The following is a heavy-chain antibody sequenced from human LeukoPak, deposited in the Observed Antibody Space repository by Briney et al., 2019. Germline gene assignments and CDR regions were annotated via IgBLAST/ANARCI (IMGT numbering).Heavy chain of an antibody. CDR1: GGFITAYY. D-gene: IGHD7-27*01. Sequence: SETLSLTCTVSGGFITAYYWSWIRQPPGKGLEWIGYVYYSGSTEYNPSLRSRITISLEMSKQQFSLNLTSVTAADTAIYYCASNTGTVFDYWGQGALVTVSS. J-gene: IGHJ4*02. V-gene: IGHV4-59*01. CDR3: ASNTGTVFDY. CDR2: VYYSGST.